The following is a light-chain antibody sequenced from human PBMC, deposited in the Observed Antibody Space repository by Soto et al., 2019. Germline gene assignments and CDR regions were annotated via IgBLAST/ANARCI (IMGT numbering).Light chain of an antibody. J-gene: IGKJ1*01. CDR2: DVS. CDR3: QQRSNWSWT. CDR1: QNISNY. V-gene: IGKV3-11*01. Sequence: DIVLTQSPATLSLSPGERATLYCGASQNISNYVIWYQQKPGQAPRLLIYDVSNRATDIPARFSGSGSGTDFTLTISSLEPEDFAVYYCQQRSNWSWTFGQGTKVDIK.